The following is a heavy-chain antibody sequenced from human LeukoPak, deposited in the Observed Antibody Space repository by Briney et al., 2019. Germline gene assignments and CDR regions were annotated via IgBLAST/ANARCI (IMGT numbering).Heavy chain of an antibody. CDR2: IYYSGST. CDR1: GGSISSSSYY. D-gene: IGHD5-24*01. Sequence: SETLSLTCTVSGGSISSSSYYWGWIRQPPGKGLEWIGSIYYSGSTYYNPSLKSRVTISVDTSKNQFSLKLSSVTAADTAVYSWARDLIGRLQFPFDYWGQGTLVTVSS. J-gene: IGHJ4*02. CDR3: ARDLIGRLQFPFDY. V-gene: IGHV4-39*07.